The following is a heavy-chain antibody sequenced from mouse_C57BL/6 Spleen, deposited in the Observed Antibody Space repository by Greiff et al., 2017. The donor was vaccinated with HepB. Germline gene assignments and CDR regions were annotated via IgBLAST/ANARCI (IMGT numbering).Heavy chain of an antibody. V-gene: IGHV1-22*01. Sequence: EVKLVESGPELVKPGASVKMSCKASGYTFTDYNMHWVKQSHGKSLEWIGYINPNNGGTSYNQKFKGKATLTVNKSSSTAYMELRSLTSEDSAVYYCARDYYGNFFDYWGQGTTLTVSS. CDR2: INPNNGGT. CDR1: GYTFTDYN. CDR3: ARDYYGNFFDY. J-gene: IGHJ2*01. D-gene: IGHD2-1*01.